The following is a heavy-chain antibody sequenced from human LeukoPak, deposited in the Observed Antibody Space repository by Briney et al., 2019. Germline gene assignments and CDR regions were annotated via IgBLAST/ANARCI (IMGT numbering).Heavy chain of an antibody. D-gene: IGHD6-6*01. Sequence: GASVKVSCKASGGTFSSYAISWVRQAPGQGLEWMGGIIPIFGTANYAQKFQGRVTITADESTSTAYMELSSLRSEDTAVCYCGSPSGAFYSSSDVYYYYGMDVWGQGTTVTVSS. CDR3: GSPSGAFYSSSDVYYYYGMDV. CDR2: IIPIFGTA. J-gene: IGHJ6*02. CDR1: GGTFSSYA. V-gene: IGHV1-69*01.